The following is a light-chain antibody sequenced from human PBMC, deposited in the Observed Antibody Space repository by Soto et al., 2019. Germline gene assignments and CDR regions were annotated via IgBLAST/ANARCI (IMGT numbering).Light chain of an antibody. CDR3: QQYENLPT. J-gene: IGKJ5*01. CDR1: QNINNY. V-gene: IGKV1-33*01. CDR2: DAS. Sequence: DIPMTQSPSSLSASVGDRVTITCQACQNINNYLNWYQQKPGKAPKLLIYDASNVEAGVPSRFRGSGSGTDFTFTIRRLQPEDIATYYCQQYENLPTFGQGTRLEIK.